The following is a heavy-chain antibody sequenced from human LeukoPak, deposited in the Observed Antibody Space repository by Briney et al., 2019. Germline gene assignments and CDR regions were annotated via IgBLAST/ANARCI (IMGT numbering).Heavy chain of an antibody. CDR2: IIPIFGTA. CDR1: GGTFSSYA. CDR3: ARDRDSSGYLRHWYFDL. D-gene: IGHD3-22*01. Sequence: GSSVKVSCKASGGTFSSYAISWVRQAPGQGLEWMGGIIPIFGTANYAQKFQGRVTITADESTSTAYMELSSLRSEDTAVYYCARDRDSSGYLRHWYFDLWGRGTLVTVSS. J-gene: IGHJ2*01. V-gene: IGHV1-69*01.